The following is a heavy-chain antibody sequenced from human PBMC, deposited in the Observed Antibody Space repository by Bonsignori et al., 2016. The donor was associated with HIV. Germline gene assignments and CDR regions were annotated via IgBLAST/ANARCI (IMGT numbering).Heavy chain of an antibody. CDR1: GFTFSSYS. V-gene: IGHV3-48*02. CDR3: ARDLNYYDSSGYYLFGY. Sequence: GGSLRLSCAASGFTFSSYSMNWVRQAPGKGLEWVSYISSSSSTIYYADSVKGRFTISRDNAKNSLYLQMNSLRDEDTAVYYCARDLNYYDSSGYYLFGYWGQGTLVPSPQ. D-gene: IGHD3-22*01. CDR2: ISSSSSTI. J-gene: IGHJ4*02.